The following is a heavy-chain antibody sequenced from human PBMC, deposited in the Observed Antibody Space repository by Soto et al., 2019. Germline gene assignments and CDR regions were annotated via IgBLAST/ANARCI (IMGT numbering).Heavy chain of an antibody. Sequence: LRLSCAASGFTFSSYAMHWVRQAPGKGLEWVAVISYDGSNKYYADSVKGRFTISRDNSKNTLYLQMNSLRAEDTAVYYCARDKGYCIGGSCPYFDYWGQGTLVTVSS. J-gene: IGHJ4*02. D-gene: IGHD2-15*01. CDR1: GFTFSSYA. V-gene: IGHV3-30-3*01. CDR2: ISYDGSNK. CDR3: ARDKGYCIGGSCPYFDY.